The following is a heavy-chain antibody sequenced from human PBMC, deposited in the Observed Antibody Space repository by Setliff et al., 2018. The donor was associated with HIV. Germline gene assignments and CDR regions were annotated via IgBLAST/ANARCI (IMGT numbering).Heavy chain of an antibody. CDR3: ARDLYTSGWPNWFDP. D-gene: IGHD6-19*01. J-gene: IGHJ5*02. CDR1: GYTFTNFG. V-gene: IGHV1-18*01. CDR2: VNTNNDKT. Sequence: ASVKVSCKASGYTFTNFGITWVRQVPGQGLEWMGWVNTNNDKTNYAQKFQGRVTMTTDRSTKTAYLDLGILRPDDTAVYYCARDLYTSGWPNWFDPWGPGTLVTVSS.